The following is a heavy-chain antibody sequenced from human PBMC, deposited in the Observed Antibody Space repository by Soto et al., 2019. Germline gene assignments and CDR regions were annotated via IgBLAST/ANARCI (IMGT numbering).Heavy chain of an antibody. CDR3: ARGQDYGDYVGHIDY. Sequence: GGSVRLSCAASGFTFSDYAMNWVRQAPGKGLEWVSGISGSGGSTYYADSVKGRFTISRDNSKNTLYLQMSSLRADDTAVFYCARGQDYGDYVGHIDYWGQGTLVTVSS. J-gene: IGHJ4*02. D-gene: IGHD4-17*01. CDR2: ISGSGGST. V-gene: IGHV3-23*01. CDR1: GFTFSDYA.